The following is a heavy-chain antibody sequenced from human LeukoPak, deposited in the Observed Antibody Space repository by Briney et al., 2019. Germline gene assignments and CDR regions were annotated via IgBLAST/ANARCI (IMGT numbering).Heavy chain of an antibody. CDR2: IYYTGTT. D-gene: IGHD3-22*01. Sequence: SETLSLTCTVSGGSISSYYWSWIRQPPGKGLEWIGYIYYTGTTYYNPSLRSRVTISVDTSKNQFSLNLASVTAADTAVYYCARPHRDYDTTGYHSWGQGTLVTVSS. CDR1: GGSISSYY. J-gene: IGHJ4*02. V-gene: IGHV4-59*08. CDR3: ARPHRDYDTTGYHS.